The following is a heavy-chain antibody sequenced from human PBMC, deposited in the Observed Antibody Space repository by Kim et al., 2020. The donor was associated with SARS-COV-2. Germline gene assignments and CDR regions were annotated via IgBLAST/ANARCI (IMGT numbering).Heavy chain of an antibody. J-gene: IGHJ5*02. D-gene: IGHD3-9*01. Sequence: SETLSLTCTVSGGSISSSSYYWGWIRQPPGKGLEWIGSIYYSGSTYYNPSLKSRVTISVDTSKHQFSLKLSSVTAADTAVYYCARQGVLRYFGNWFDPWGQGTMGTVSS. CDR2: IYYSGST. CDR3: ARQGVLRYFGNWFDP. CDR1: GGSISSSSYY. V-gene: IGHV4-39*01.